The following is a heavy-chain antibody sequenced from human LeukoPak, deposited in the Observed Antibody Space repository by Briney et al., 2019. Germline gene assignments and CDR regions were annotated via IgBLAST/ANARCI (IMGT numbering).Heavy chain of an antibody. CDR3: ARGTPTIFGLMDV. J-gene: IGHJ6*02. D-gene: IGHD3-9*01. Sequence: SETLSLTCAVYGGSFSGYYWSWIRQPPGKGLEWIGEINHSGSTNYNPSLKSRVTVSVDTSKNQFSLKLSSVTAADTAVYYCARGTPTIFGLMDVWGQGTTVTVSS. V-gene: IGHV4-34*01. CDR2: INHSGST. CDR1: GGSFSGYY.